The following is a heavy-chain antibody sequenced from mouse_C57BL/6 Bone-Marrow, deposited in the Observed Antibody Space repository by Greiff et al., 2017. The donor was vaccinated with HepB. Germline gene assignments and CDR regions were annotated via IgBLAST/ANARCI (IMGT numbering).Heavy chain of an antibody. CDR2: INPSNGGT. D-gene: IGHD3-2*02. CDR3: ARSGRKTAQASYYFDY. J-gene: IGHJ2*01. V-gene: IGHV1-53*01. Sequence: QVQLKQPGPELVKPGASVKLSCKASGYTFTSYWMHWVKQRPGQGLEWIGNINPSNGGTNYNEKFKSKATLTVDKSSSTAYMQLSSLTSEDSAVYYCARSGRKTAQASYYFDYWGQGTTLTVSS. CDR1: GYTFTSYW.